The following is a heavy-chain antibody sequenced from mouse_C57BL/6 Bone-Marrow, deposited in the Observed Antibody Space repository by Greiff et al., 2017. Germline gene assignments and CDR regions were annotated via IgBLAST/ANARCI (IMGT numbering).Heavy chain of an antibody. Sequence: VQLQQSGAELVRPGTSVKVSCKASGYAFTNYLIEWVKQRPGQGLEWIGVINPGSGGTNYNEKFKGKATLTADKSSSTAYMQLSSLPSEDSAVYSCARPDGSAGRWFAYWGQVTLVTVSA. CDR1: GYAFTNYL. V-gene: IGHV1-54*01. CDR3: ARPDGSAGRWFAY. J-gene: IGHJ3*01. D-gene: IGHD3-2*02. CDR2: INPGSGGT.